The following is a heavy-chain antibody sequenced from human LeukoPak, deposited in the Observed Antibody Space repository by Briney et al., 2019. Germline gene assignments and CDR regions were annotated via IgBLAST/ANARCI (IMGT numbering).Heavy chain of an antibody. CDR1: GFTFSSYS. Sequence: GGSLRLSYAASGFTFSSYSMNWVRQAPGKGLEWVSYISSSSSTIYYADSVKGRFTISRDNAKNSLYLQMNSLRAEDTAVYYCAREAPGFRYWGQGTLVTVSS. J-gene: IGHJ4*02. CDR2: ISSSSSTI. V-gene: IGHV3-48*01. CDR3: AREAPGFRY.